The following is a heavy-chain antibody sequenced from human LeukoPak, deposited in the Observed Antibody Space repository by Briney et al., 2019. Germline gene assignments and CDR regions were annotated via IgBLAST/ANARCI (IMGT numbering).Heavy chain of an antibody. D-gene: IGHD3-10*01. Sequence: SETLSLTCSVSGASITASGFYWAWVRRPPGKGLEWIGSLYYGATNYYNPSLQSRVTISVDTSKNQFSQDLASVTAADTAVYYCARRSHSPLGSPYWGQGTQVTVSS. J-gene: IGHJ4*01. CDR2: LYYGATN. CDR1: GASITASGFY. V-gene: IGHV4-39*01. CDR3: ARRSHSPLGSPY.